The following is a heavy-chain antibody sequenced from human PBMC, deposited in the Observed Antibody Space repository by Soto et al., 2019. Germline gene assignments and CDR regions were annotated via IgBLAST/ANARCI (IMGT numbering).Heavy chain of an antibody. CDR2: ISGIRDYI. CDR1: GFTFSYYA. Sequence: LRLSCAASGFTFSYYALHWVRRAPGKGLEWVSSISGIRDYIRYADSVKGRFTISRDNAKTSLYLQMNSLTAEDTAVYYCAREGVHNYNEYYFDYWGQGTLVTVSS. J-gene: IGHJ4*02. CDR3: AREGVHNYNEYYFDY. V-gene: IGHV3-21*06. D-gene: IGHD3-22*01.